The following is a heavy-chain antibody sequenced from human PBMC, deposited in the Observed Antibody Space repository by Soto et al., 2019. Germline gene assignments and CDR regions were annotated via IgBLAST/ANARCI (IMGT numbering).Heavy chain of an antibody. CDR3: ATEAGVGLGYCSGGSCYSGLDWFDP. CDR2: IKQDGSEK. CDR1: GFTFSSYW. Sequence: GGSLRLSCAASGFTFSSYWMSWVRQAPGKGLEWVANIKQDGSEKYYVDSVKGRFTISRDNAKNSLYLQMNSLRAEDTAVYYCATEAGVGLGYCSGGSCYSGLDWFDPWGQGTLVTGSS. V-gene: IGHV3-7*04. J-gene: IGHJ5*02. D-gene: IGHD2-15*01.